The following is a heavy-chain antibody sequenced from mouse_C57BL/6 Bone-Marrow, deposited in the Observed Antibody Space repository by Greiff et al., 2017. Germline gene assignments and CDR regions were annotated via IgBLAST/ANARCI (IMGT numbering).Heavy chain of an antibody. CDR1: GYTFTDHN. J-gene: IGHJ2*01. V-gene: IGHV1-78*01. CDR2: IYPRDGSN. D-gene: IGHD2-5*01. Sequence: VQLQQSDAELVKPGASVKISCKVSGYTFTDHNIHWMKQRPEQGLEWIGYIYPRDGSNKYNEKFKGQDTLTEDKSSSTAYMQLNSLTSEDSAVYFCARGRDDSNYVDYWGQGTTLTVSS. CDR3: ARGRDDSNYVDY.